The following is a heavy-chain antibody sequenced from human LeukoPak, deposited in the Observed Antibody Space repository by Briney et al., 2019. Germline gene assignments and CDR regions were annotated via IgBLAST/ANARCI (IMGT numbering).Heavy chain of an antibody. CDR1: GFTFSSYG. Sequence: GGSLRLSCAASGFTFSSYGMHWVRQAPGKGLEWVAVIWYDGSNKYYADSVKGRFTISRDNSKNTLYLQMNSLRAEDTAVYYCARELEMRSGWPNWSDPWGQGTLVTVSS. D-gene: IGHD6-19*01. CDR2: IWYDGSNK. CDR3: ARELEMRSGWPNWSDP. J-gene: IGHJ5*02. V-gene: IGHV3-33*01.